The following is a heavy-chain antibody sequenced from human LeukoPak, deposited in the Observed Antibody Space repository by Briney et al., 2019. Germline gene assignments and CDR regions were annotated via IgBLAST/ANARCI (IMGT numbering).Heavy chain of an antibody. V-gene: IGHV1-69*04. J-gene: IGHJ4*02. Sequence: SVKVSCKTSGGTFSTYAITWVRQAPGQGLEWMGKIMPIYGIPDYAPKYQGRVTITADKSTSTAYMELSRLRSGDTAVYYCARREASSGYYLFDYWGQGTLVTVSS. CDR1: GGTFSTYA. D-gene: IGHD3-22*01. CDR2: IMPIYGIP. CDR3: ARREASSGYYLFDY.